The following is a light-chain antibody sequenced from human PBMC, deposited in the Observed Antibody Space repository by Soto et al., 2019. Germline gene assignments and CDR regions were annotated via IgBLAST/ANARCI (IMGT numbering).Light chain of an antibody. CDR3: QQANSFPYT. V-gene: IGKV1-12*01. Sequence: DIQMTQPPSSVSASVGDRVTITCRASQGITRWLVWYQQKPGKAPRLLIYAASSLQSGVPSRFSGSGSGTDFTLTISSLQPEDFGTYYCQQANSFPYTFGQGTK. CDR2: AAS. CDR1: QGITRW. J-gene: IGKJ2*01.